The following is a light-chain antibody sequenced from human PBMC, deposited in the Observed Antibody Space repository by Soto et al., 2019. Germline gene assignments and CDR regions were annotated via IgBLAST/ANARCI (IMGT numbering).Light chain of an antibody. CDR1: QSISNR. CDR3: QQSSNTPRYASS. Sequence: DIPMTQSPSTLSASVGDRVTITCRASQSISNRLAWYQQKPGKAPKVLIYXASSLESGVPSRFSGSGSGTEFILTISSLQPEDFATYYCQQSSNTPRYASSFGQGTRLEIK. J-gene: IGKJ5*01. V-gene: IGKV1-5*01. CDR2: XAS.